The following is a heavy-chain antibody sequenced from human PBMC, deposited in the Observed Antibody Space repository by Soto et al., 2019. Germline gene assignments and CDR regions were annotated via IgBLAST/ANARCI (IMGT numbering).Heavy chain of an antibody. Sequence: QVQLVQSGAEVKKPGASVKVSCKASGYTFTSYGITWVRQAPGQGLEWMGWISGYNGDTNYAQKFQGRVTMTTDTSTTTAYMEVRSLRSDDTAVYYCARAPQTVPGADIWYWGQGTLVTVSS. CDR3: ARAPQTVPGADIWY. CDR2: ISGYNGDT. J-gene: IGHJ4*02. D-gene: IGHD3-9*01. CDR1: GYTFTSYG. V-gene: IGHV1-18*04.